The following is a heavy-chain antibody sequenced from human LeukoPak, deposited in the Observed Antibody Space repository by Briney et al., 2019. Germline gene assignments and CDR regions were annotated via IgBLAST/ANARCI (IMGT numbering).Heavy chain of an antibody. Sequence: PSQTLSLTCAVYNGSSSGYYWSWIRQSPGKGLEWIGEVNHGGNTNYNPSLRSRVTISVDTSKNHFSLNLRSVTAADTAVYNCARAAWNGGGGFDPWGQGTLVTVSS. CDR2: VNHGGNT. V-gene: IGHV4-34*01. D-gene: IGHD3-16*01. J-gene: IGHJ5*02. CDR1: NGSSSGYY. CDR3: ARAAWNGGGGFDP.